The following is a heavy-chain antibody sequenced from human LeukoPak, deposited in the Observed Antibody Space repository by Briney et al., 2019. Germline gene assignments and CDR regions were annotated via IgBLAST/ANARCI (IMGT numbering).Heavy chain of an antibody. V-gene: IGHV1-18*01. D-gene: IGHD2-8*01. J-gene: IGHJ5*02. CDR2: ISAYNGNT. CDR3: ARGPADIVLKRGFEFDP. CDR1: GYTFTSYG. Sequence: ASVKVSCKASGYTFTSYGISWVRQAPGQGLEWMGWISAYNGNTNYAQKLQGRVTMTTDTSTSTAYMELRSLRSDDTAVYYCARGPADIVLKRGFEFDPWGQGTLVTVSS.